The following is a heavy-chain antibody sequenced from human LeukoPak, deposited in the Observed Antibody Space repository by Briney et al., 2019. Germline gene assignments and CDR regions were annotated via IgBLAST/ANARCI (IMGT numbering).Heavy chain of an antibody. Sequence: PSETLSLTCTVSGGSISSGGYYWSWIRQHPGKGLEWIGYIYYSGSTYYNPSLKSRVTISVDTSKNQFSLKLGSVTAADTAVYYCARDIERYCSGGSCYANYYYGMDVWGQGTTVTVSS. CDR3: ARDIERYCSGGSCYANYYYGMDV. CDR1: GGSISSGGYY. D-gene: IGHD2-15*01. V-gene: IGHV4-31*03. CDR2: IYYSGST. J-gene: IGHJ6*02.